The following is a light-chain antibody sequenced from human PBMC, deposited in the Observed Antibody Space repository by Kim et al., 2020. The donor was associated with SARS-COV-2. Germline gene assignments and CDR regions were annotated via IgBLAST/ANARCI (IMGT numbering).Light chain of an antibody. Sequence: SVSPGARAPLSCRASQSISTKLAWYQQKPGQAPRLLIYGASTRASGIPARFSGSGSGTEFTLSISSLHSEDFAVYYCQQYNDWRTFGQGTKVEIK. J-gene: IGKJ1*01. CDR2: GAS. V-gene: IGKV3-15*01. CDR3: QQYNDWRT. CDR1: QSISTK.